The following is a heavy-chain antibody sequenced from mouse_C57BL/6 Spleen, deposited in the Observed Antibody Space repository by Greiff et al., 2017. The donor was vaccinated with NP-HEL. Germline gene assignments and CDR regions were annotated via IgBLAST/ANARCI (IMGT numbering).Heavy chain of an antibody. CDR3: ARSSYYSNYEGWYFDV. D-gene: IGHD2-5*01. V-gene: IGHV1-9*01. J-gene: IGHJ1*03. CDR1: GYTFTGYW. CDR2: ILPGSGST. Sequence: VKLMESGAELMKPGASVKLSCKATGYTFTGYWIEWVKQRPGHGLEWIGEILPGSGSTNYNEKFKGKATFTAKTSSNTAYMQLSSLTTEDSAIYYCARSSYYSNYEGWYFDVWGTGTTVTVSS.